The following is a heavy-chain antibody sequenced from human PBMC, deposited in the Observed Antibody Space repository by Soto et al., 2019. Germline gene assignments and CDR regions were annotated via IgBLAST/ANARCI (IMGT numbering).Heavy chain of an antibody. CDR3: AHRPPGYGGYYSFYFDY. CDR2: IYWNDDK. CDR1: GFSLSTSGVG. D-gene: IGHD3-22*01. J-gene: IGHJ4*02. Sequence: QITLKESGPTLVKPTQPLTLTCTFSGFSLSTSGVGVGWIREPPGKALEWLALIYWNDDKRYSPSLKSRLTITKDTSKNQVVLTMTNMDPVDTATYYCAHRPPGYGGYYSFYFDYWGQGTLVTVSS. V-gene: IGHV2-5*01.